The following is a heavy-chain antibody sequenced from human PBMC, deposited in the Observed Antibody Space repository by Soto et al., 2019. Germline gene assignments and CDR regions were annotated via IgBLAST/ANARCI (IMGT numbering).Heavy chain of an antibody. V-gene: IGHV3-74*01. CDR3: ARDAPYLPDIVVVPDAGFDY. D-gene: IGHD2-2*01. Sequence: GGSLRLSCAASGFTFSSYWMHWVRQAPGKGLVWVSRINSDGSSTSYADSVKGRFTISRDNAKNTLYLQMNSLRAEDTAVYYCARDAPYLPDIVVVPDAGFDYWGQGTLVTVSS. J-gene: IGHJ4*02. CDR2: INSDGSST. CDR1: GFTFSSYW.